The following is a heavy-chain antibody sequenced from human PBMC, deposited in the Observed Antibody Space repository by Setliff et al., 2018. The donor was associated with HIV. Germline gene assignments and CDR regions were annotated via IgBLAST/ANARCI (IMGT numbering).Heavy chain of an antibody. V-gene: IGHV4-31*03. CDR2: IYYSGST. D-gene: IGHD6-19*01. J-gene: IGHJ6*03. Sequence: SETLSLTCTVSGGSISSGGYYWSWIRQHPGKGLEWIGYIYYSGSTYYNPSLKSRVTMSVDTSKNQFSLKLSSVTAADTAVYYCARVRIAVAGRYYHYYMDVWGKGTTVTSP. CDR1: GGSISSGGYY. CDR3: ARVRIAVAGRYYHYYMDV.